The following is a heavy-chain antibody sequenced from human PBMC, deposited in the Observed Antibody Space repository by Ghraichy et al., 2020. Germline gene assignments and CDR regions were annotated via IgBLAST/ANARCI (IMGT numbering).Heavy chain of an antibody. CDR3: AKDLAAYIAAAGTYFDY. CDR1: GFTFSSYG. CDR2: ISYDGSNK. D-gene: IGHD6-13*01. J-gene: IGHJ4*02. Sequence: GGSLRLSCAASGFTFSSYGMRWVRQAPGKGLEWVAVISYDGSNKYYADSVQGRFTISRDNSKNTLYLQMNSLRAEDTAVYYCAKDLAAYIAAAGTYFDYWGQGTLVTVAS. V-gene: IGHV3-30*18.